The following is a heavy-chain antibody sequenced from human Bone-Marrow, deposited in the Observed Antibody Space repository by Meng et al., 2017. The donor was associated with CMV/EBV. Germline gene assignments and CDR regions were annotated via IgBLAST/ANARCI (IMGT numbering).Heavy chain of an antibody. V-gene: IGHV4-61*01. D-gene: IGHD2-2*01. Sequence: SETLSLTCTVSGGSVSSGSYYWSWIRQPPGKGLEWIGYIYYSGSTNYNPSLKSRVTISVDTSKNQLSLKLSSVTAADTAVYYCARDLVYCSSTSCRSYGMDVWGQGTTVTVSS. CDR1: GGSVSSGSYY. CDR2: IYYSGST. J-gene: IGHJ6*02. CDR3: ARDLVYCSSTSCRSYGMDV.